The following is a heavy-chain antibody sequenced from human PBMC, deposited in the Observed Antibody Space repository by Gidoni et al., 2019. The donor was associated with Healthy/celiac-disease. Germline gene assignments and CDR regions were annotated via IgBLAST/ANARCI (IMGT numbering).Heavy chain of an antibody. V-gene: IGHV3-15*01. Sequence: EVQLVESGGGLVKPGGSLRLSCAASGFTCSNAWMSWVRQAPGKGLAWVGRIKSKTDGGTTDYSAPVKGRFTISRDDSKNTLYLQMNSLKTEDTAVYYCTTDEENYGMDVWGQGTTVTVSS. CDR2: IKSKTDGGTT. CDR3: TTDEENYGMDV. J-gene: IGHJ6*02. CDR1: GFTCSNAW.